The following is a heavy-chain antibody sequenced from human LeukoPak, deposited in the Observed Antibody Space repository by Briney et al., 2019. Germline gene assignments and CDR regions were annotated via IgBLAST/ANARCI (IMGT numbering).Heavy chain of an antibody. D-gene: IGHD2-2*01. CDR3: AKFNTIPGHALDT. Sequence: GGSLRLSCAASGFTFSSYAMHWVRQAPGKGLEWVANIKQDGGEKYYADSVKGRFTISRDNAENSLYLQVNSLRAEDTAVYYCAKFNTIPGHALDTWGRGTVVTVSS. CDR2: IKQDGGEK. CDR1: GFTFSSYA. V-gene: IGHV3-7*01. J-gene: IGHJ3*02.